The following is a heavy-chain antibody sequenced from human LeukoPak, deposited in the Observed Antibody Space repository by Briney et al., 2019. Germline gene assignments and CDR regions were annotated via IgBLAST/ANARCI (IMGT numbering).Heavy chain of an antibody. D-gene: IGHD1-1*01. CDR2: ISDSGANT. V-gene: IGHV3-23*01. J-gene: IGHJ4*02. CDR3: AKGRWSPDY. Sequence: GGSLRPSCAASGFTFSSYAMSWVRQAPGKGLEWVSLISDSGANTYYTDSVKGRFTISRGNSKNSLYLQMNSLRADDTAVYYCAKGRWSPDYWGQGTLVTVSS. CDR1: GFTFSSYA.